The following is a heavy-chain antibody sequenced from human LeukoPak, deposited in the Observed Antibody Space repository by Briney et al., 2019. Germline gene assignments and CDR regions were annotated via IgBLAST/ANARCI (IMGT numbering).Heavy chain of an antibody. CDR1: GFTFSSYA. CDR3: ARGGLRVYSGFDY. CDR2: ISYDGSNK. V-gene: IGHV3-30-3*01. J-gene: IGHJ4*02. D-gene: IGHD5-12*01. Sequence: PGGSLRLSCAASGFTFSSYAMHWVRQAPGKGLEWVAVISYDGSNKYYADSAKGRFTISRDNSKNTLYLQMNSLRAEDTAVYYCARGGLRVYSGFDYWGQGTLVTVSS.